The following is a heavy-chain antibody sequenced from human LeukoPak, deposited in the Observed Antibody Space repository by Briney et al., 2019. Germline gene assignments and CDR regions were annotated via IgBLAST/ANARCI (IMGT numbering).Heavy chain of an antibody. Sequence: PGGSLRLSCAASGFTFSSYSMNWVRQAPGKGLEWVSSIDSSSSYMYYADSVKGRFTISRDNAQNSLYLQMNSLRAEDTAVYYCARPPASLPGVTMAGDWSQGTLVTVSS. CDR1: GFTFSSYS. J-gene: IGHJ4*02. D-gene: IGHD3-10*01. CDR2: IDSSSSYM. V-gene: IGHV3-21*06. CDR3: ARPPASLPGVTMAGD.